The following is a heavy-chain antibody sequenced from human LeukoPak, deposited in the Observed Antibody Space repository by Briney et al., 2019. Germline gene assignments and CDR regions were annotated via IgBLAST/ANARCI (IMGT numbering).Heavy chain of an antibody. CDR1: GGSISSYY. V-gene: IGHV4-59*01. J-gene: IGHJ6*04. CDR2: IYYSGST. Sequence: PSETLSLTCTGSGGSISSYYWSWLRQPPGKGLEWIGYIYYSGSTNYNPSLKSRVTISVDTSKNQFSLKLSSVTAADTAVYYCAVCSSTYYYYGMDVWGKGTTVTVSS. D-gene: IGHD2-2*01. CDR3: AVCSSTYYYYGMDV.